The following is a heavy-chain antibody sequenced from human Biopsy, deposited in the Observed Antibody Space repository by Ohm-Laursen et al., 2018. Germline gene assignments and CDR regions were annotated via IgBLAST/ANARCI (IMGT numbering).Heavy chain of an antibody. CDR2: ISNIGST. J-gene: IGHJ4*02. D-gene: IGHD6-19*01. CDR3: ARESALAGDFDS. V-gene: IGHV4-59*01. Sequence: SETLSLTCTVSGGSLNSYYWSWIRQPPGKGLEWLGYISNIGSTNYNPSLKSRVTISVDTSKNHFSLKLTSVTAADTAVYYCARESALAGDFDSWGQGTLVTVSS. CDR1: GGSLNSYY.